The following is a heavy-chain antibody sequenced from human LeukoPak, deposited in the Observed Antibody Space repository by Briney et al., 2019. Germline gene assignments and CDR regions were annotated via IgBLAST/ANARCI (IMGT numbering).Heavy chain of an antibody. V-gene: IGHV3-48*03. J-gene: IGHJ4*02. CDR3: ARDNYDSSGYYFD. CDR2: VSSSGSTI. D-gene: IGHD3-22*01. Sequence: GGSLRLSCAASGFTFSSYEMNWVRQAPGKGLEWVSYVSSSGSTIYYADSVKGRFTISRDNAKNSLYLQMNSLRAEDTAVYYCARDNYDSSGYYFDWGQGTLVTVSS. CDR1: GFTFSSYE.